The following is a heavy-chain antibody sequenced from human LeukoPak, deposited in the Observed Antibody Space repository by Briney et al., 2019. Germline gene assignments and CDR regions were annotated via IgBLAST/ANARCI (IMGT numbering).Heavy chain of an antibody. D-gene: IGHD3-10*01. CDR3: ARWFGSGSYYGY. CDR1: GFTFSSYW. CDR2: ISGSSSFT. J-gene: IGHJ4*02. V-gene: IGHV3-21*05. Sequence: GGSLRLSCAASGFTFSSYWMHWVRQAPGKGLEWVSYISGSSSFTKYADSVKGRFTISRDNAKNSLYLQMSSLRAEDTAVYYCARWFGSGSYYGYWGQGTLVTVSS.